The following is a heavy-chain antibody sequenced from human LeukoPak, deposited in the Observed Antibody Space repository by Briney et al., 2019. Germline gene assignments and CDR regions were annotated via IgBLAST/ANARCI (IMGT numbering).Heavy chain of an antibody. CDR3: ARCSGWTDRDFDY. D-gene: IGHD6-19*01. V-gene: IGHV4-34*01. J-gene: IGHJ4*02. Sequence: SETLSLTCAVYGGSFSGYYWSWIRQPPGKGLEWIGEINHSGSTNYNPSLKSRVTISVDTSKNQFSLKLSSVTAADTAVYYCARCSGWTDRDFDYWGQGTLVTVSS. CDR1: GGSFSGYY. CDR2: INHSGST.